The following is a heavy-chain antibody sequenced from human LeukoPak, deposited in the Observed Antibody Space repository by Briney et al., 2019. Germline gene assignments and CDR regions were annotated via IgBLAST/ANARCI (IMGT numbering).Heavy chain of an antibody. Sequence: PGGSLRLSCAASGFTFDDYAMHWVRQAPGKGLEWVSLISGDGGSAYYEDSVKGRFTISRDNSKNSLYLQMNSLRTEDTALYYCAKDPYYYDSSGYYDYWGQGTLVTVSS. V-gene: IGHV3-43*02. J-gene: IGHJ4*02. CDR1: GFTFDDYA. CDR3: AKDPYYYDSSGYYDY. CDR2: ISGDGGSA. D-gene: IGHD3-22*01.